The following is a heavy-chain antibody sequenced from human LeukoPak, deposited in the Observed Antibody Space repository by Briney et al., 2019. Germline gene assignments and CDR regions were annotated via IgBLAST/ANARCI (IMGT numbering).Heavy chain of an antibody. CDR1: GFTFSSYS. J-gene: IGHJ6*03. V-gene: IGHV3-21*01. CDR2: ISSSSSYI. CDR3: ARAYYDFWCAPYYYYYMDV. Sequence: PGGSLRLSCAASGFTFSSYSMNWVRQAPGKGLEWVSSISSSSSYIYYADSVKGRFTISRDNAKNSLYLQMNSLRAEDTAVYYCARAYYDFWCAPYYYYYMDVWGKGTTVTVSS. D-gene: IGHD3-3*01.